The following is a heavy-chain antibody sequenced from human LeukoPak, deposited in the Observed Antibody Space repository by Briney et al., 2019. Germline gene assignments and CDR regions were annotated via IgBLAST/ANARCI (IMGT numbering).Heavy chain of an antibody. V-gene: IGHV3-53*01. D-gene: IGHD5-24*01. CDR2: IYGGGDI. CDR3: ARGAGYNYPYYFDY. Sequence: GGSLRLSCAASGFTVSSNYMNWVRQAPGKGLEWVSVIYGGGDIYYADSVKGRFTISRDNSKNTLYLQMNSLRAEDTAVYYCARGAGYNYPYYFDYWGQGTLVTVSS. CDR1: GFTVSSNY. J-gene: IGHJ4*02.